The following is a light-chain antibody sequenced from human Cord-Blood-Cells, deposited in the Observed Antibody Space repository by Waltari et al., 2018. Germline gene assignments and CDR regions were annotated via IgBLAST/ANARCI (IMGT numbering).Light chain of an antibody. CDR3: QQYGSSPPIT. V-gene: IGKV3-20*01. J-gene: IGKJ5*01. Sequence: EIVLTQSPGTLSLSPGERATLSCRASQSVSSSYLAWYPQKPGEAPSLLIYGASSRATGIPDRFIGSGSGTDFTLTISRLEPEDFAVYYCQQYGSSPPITFGQGTRLEIK. CDR2: GAS. CDR1: QSVSSSY.